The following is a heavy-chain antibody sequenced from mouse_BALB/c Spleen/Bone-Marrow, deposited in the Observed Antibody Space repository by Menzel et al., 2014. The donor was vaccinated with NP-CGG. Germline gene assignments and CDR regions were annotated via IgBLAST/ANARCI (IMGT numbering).Heavy chain of an antibody. Sequence: QVQLQQSGAELVRPGTSVKVSCKASGYAFTIYLIEWIKQRPGQGLEWIGVINPGSGGSNYNEKFKGKATLTADKSSSTAYMQLSNLTSDDSAVYFCARLGRDYFDYWGQGTPLTVSS. CDR3: ARLGRDYFDY. CDR2: INPGSGGS. V-gene: IGHV1-54*01. D-gene: IGHD4-1*01. CDR1: GYAFTIYL. J-gene: IGHJ2*01.